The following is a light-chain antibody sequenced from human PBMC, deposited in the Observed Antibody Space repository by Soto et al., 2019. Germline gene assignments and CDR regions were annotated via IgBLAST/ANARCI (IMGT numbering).Light chain of an antibody. CDR1: QSVSSTY. CDR3: QQYRSSLT. CDR2: GAS. J-gene: IGKJ4*01. Sequence: EIVLTQSPATLSLSPGAGATLSCRASQSVSSTYLAWYQQQPGQAPRLLIYGASSRATGIPDRFSGSESGTDFTLTISRLEPEDFAVYYCQQYRSSLTFGGGTKV. V-gene: IGKV3-20*01.